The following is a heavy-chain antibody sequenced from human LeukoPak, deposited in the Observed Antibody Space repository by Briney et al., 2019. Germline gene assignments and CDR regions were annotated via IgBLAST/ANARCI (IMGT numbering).Heavy chain of an antibody. CDR1: GSSISSSNW. CDR2: IYHSGST. J-gene: IGHJ4*02. Sequence: SGTLCLTCAVSGSSISSSNWWSWVRQPPGKGLEWIGEIYHSGSTNYNPSLKSRVTISVDKSKNQFSLKLSSVTAADTAVYYCASLYGSGSSYDYWGQGTLVTVSS. V-gene: IGHV4-4*02. CDR3: ASLYGSGSSYDY. D-gene: IGHD3-10*01.